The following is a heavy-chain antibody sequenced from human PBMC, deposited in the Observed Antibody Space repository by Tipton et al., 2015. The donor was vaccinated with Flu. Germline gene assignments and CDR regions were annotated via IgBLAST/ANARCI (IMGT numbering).Heavy chain of an antibody. CDR2: IYYSGST. CDR3: ARDRKEILTGSPRYYYGMDV. V-gene: IGHV4-59*01. Sequence: TLSLTCTVSGGSISSYYWSWIRQPPGKGLEWIGYIYYSGSTNYNPSLKSRVTIPVDTSKNQFSLKLSSVTAADTAVYYCARDRKEILTGSPRYYYGMDVWGQGTTVTVSS. D-gene: IGHD3-9*01. J-gene: IGHJ6*02. CDR1: GGSISSYY.